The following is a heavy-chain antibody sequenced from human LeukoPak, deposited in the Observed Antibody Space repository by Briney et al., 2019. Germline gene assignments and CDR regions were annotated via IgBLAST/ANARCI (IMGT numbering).Heavy chain of an antibody. CDR1: GFTFSSYW. V-gene: IGHV3-7*01. D-gene: IGHD6-19*01. Sequence: GGSLRLSCAASGFTFSSYWMSWVRKAPGKGLEWVANIKKDGSEKYAVDSVKGRFTISRDNAKKSLYLQMNSLRAEDMAVYYCARALGRTVAVAGTWGFDYWGQGTLVTVSS. CDR3: ARALGRTVAVAGTWGFDY. J-gene: IGHJ4*02. CDR2: IKKDGSEK.